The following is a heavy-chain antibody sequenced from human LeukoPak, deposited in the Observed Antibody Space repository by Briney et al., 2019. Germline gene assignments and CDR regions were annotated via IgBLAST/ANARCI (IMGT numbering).Heavy chain of an antibody. CDR2: ISAYNGNT. CDR3: ARDTVLRWIIDY. CDR1: GYTFTGYY. D-gene: IGHD4-23*01. Sequence: ASVKVSCKASGYTFTGYYMHWVRQAPGQGLEWMGWISAYNGNTNYAQKLQGRVPMTTDTSTSTAYMELRSLRSDDTAVYYCARDTVLRWIIDYWGQGTLVTVSS. V-gene: IGHV1-18*04. J-gene: IGHJ4*02.